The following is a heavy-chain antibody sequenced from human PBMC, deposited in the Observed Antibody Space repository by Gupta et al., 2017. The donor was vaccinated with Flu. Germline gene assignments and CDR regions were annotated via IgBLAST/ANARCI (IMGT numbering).Heavy chain of an antibody. Sequence: EVQLLESGGGLVQPGGSLRLSCAASGFTFSSYAMSWVRQAPGKGLEWVSAISGSGGSTYYADSVKGRFTISRDNSKNTLYLQMNSLRAEDTAVYYCTDHHYSSADYFDYWGQGTLVTVSS. CDR3: TDHHYSSADYFDY. V-gene: IGHV3-23*01. CDR2: ISGSGGST. D-gene: IGHD6-19*01. J-gene: IGHJ4*02. CDR1: GFTFSSYA.